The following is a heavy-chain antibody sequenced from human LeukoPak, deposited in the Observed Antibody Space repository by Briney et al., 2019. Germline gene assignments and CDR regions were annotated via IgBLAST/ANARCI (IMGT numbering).Heavy chain of an antibody. CDR2: TYYTSKWNN. V-gene: IGHV6-1*01. Sequence: SQTFSLTCAISGDSVSSNSVAWNWFRQSPSRGLEWLGRTYYTSKWNNDYAESVQSRIAVNPDTSKNQFSLYLNSVTLEDTAVYYCARQASRRFDPWGQGTLVTVSS. CDR3: ARQASRRFDP. CDR1: GDSVSSNSVA. J-gene: IGHJ5*02.